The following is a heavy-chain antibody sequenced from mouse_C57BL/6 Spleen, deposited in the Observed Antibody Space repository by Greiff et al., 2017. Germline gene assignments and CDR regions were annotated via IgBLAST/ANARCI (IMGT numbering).Heavy chain of an antibody. CDR3: AREFYYGSSDYAMDY. V-gene: IGHV1-72*01. CDR2: IDPNSGGT. D-gene: IGHD1-1*01. J-gene: IGHJ4*01. Sequence: QVQLKQPGAELVKPGASVKLSCKASGYTFTSYWMHWVKQRPGRGLEWIGRIDPNSGGTKYNEKFKSKATLTVDKPSSTAYMQLSSLTSEDSAVYYCAREFYYGSSDYAMDYWGQGTSVTVSS. CDR1: GYTFTSYW.